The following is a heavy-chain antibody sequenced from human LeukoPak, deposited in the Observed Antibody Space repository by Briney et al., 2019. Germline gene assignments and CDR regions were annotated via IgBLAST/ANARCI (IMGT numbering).Heavy chain of an antibody. CDR2: ISGSGGTT. V-gene: IGHV3-23*01. J-gene: IGHJ3*02. D-gene: IGHD3-10*01. CDR3: AIPYYYGSGSYPPDAFDI. Sequence: PGGSLRLSCAVSGLTFSTYGMSWVRQAPGKGLEWVSTISGSGGTTYYADSVKGRFTISRDNSKNTLYLQMNSLRAEDTAVYYCAIPYYYGSGSYPPDAFDIWGQGTMVTVSS. CDR1: GLTFSTYG.